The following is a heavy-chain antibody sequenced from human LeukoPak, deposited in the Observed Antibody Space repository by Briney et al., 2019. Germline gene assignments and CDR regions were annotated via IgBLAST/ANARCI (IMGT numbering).Heavy chain of an antibody. J-gene: IGHJ6*03. Sequence: GGSLRLSCAASEFSVGSNYMTWVRQAPGKGLEWVSLIYSGGSTYYADSVKGRFTISRDNSKNTLYLQMNSLRAEDTAVYYCARAGKSIAAAGGWDYYYYMDVWGKGTTVTVSS. D-gene: IGHD6-13*01. CDR2: IYSGGST. CDR1: EFSVGSNY. CDR3: ARAGKSIAAAGGWDYYYYMDV. V-gene: IGHV3-66*01.